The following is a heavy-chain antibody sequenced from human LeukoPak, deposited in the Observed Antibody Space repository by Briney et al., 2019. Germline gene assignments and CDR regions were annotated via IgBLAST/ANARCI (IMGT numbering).Heavy chain of an antibody. CDR2: IWHIGST. J-gene: IGHJ4*02. CDR3: ARITDLSVATDY. CDR1: GGSISSYY. D-gene: IGHD6-19*01. Sequence: PSETLSLTCTVSGGSISSYYWGWIRQPPGKGLEWIGSIWHIGSTSYNPSLKSRVSISVDTSKNQFSLKLTSVTAADTAVYYCARITDLSVATDYWGQGTPVTVSS. V-gene: IGHV4-38-2*02.